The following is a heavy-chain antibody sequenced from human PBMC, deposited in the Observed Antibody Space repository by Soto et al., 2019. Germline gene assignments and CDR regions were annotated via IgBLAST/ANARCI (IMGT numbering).Heavy chain of an antibody. CDR2: MNPNSGNT. Sequence: ASVEGLCKASGYTFTSYDIYWVRQATGQGLEWMGWMNPNSGNTGYAQKFQGRVTMTRNTSISTAYMELSSLRSEDTAVYYCARGDGSSDAFDIRAQGTMVTVSS. CDR3: ARGDGSSDAFDI. V-gene: IGHV1-8*01. CDR1: GYTFTSYD. D-gene: IGHD3-10*01. J-gene: IGHJ3*02.